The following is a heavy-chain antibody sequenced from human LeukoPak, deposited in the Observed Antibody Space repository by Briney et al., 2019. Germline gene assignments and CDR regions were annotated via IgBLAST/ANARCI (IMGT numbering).Heavy chain of an antibody. D-gene: IGHD3-10*01. CDR2: INPNSGGT. Sequence: GASVKVSWKASGYTSTGYYMHWVRQAPGQGLEWMGWINPNSGGTNYAQKFQGRVTMTRDTSISTAYMELSRLRSDDTAVYYCARDPVTMVRGVIVDHGMDVWGQGTTVTVSS. V-gene: IGHV1-2*02. J-gene: IGHJ6*02. CDR1: GYTSTGYY. CDR3: ARDPVTMVRGVIVDHGMDV.